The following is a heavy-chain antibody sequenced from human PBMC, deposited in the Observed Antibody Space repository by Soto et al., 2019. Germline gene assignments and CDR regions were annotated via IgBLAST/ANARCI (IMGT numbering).Heavy chain of an antibody. CDR2: INAGNGNT. V-gene: IGHV1-3*01. CDR3: ARPGDESAFDY. D-gene: IGHD6-25*01. J-gene: IGHJ4*02. CDR1: GYTYTSYA. Sequence: ASVKVSCKASGYTYTSYAMHWVRQAPGQRLEWMGWINAGNGNTKYSQKFKGRVTITRDTSASTAYMELSSLRSEDTAVYYCARPGDESAFDYWGQGTLVTVSS.